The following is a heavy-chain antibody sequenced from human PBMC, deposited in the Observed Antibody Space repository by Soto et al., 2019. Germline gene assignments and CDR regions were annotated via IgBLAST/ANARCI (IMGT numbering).Heavy chain of an antibody. CDR2: IYYSGST. V-gene: IGHV4-39*01. D-gene: IGHD6-6*01. CDR1: GGSISSSSYY. J-gene: IGHJ4*02. Sequence: SETLSLTCTVSGGSISSSSYYWGWIRQPPGKGLEWIGSIYYSGSTYYNPSLKSRVTISVDTSKNQFSLKLSSVTAADTAVYYCARCFRSSSGPTDYWGQGTLVTVSS. CDR3: ARCFRSSSGPTDY.